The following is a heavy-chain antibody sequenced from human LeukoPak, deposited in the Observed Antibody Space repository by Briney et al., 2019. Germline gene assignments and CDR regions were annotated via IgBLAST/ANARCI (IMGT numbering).Heavy chain of an antibody. Sequence: SETLSLTCTVSNGSVRSYYWSWVRQSPGKGLEWIGYIYYSGSTNYNPSLKSRVTISIHTSRNQFSLMLSSVTAADTAVYYCAREQVTGGHDYWGQGTLVTVSS. V-gene: IGHV4-59*02. J-gene: IGHJ4*02. D-gene: IGHD1-14*01. CDR1: NGSVRSYY. CDR2: IYYSGST. CDR3: AREQVTGGHDY.